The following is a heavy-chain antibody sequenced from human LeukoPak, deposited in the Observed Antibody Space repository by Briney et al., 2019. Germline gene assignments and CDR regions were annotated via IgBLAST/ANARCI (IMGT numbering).Heavy chain of an antibody. V-gene: IGHV3-74*01. J-gene: IGHJ3*02. CDR1: GFTFSSYW. D-gene: IGHD3-3*01. CDR3: ASAYYDFWSGHNDAFDI. Sequence: GGSLRLSCAASGFTFSSYWMHWVRQAPGKGLVWVSRISSDGSSTSYADSVKGRFTISRDKAKNTLYLQMNSLRAEDTAVYYCASAYYDFWSGHNDAFDIWGQGTMVTVSS. CDR2: ISSDGSST.